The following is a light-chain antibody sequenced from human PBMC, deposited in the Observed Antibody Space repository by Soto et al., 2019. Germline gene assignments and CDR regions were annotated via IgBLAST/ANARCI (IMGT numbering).Light chain of an antibody. J-gene: IGLJ2*01. Sequence: QSVLTQPPSASGTRGQRVTISCSGSSSNIGTNTVSWYQHVPGTAPKLLIYSNDQRPSAVPGRFSGSKSGTSATLAISGLLSEDEADYYCATWDDSLNVVFGGGTKLTVL. CDR2: SND. CDR1: SSNIGTNT. CDR3: ATWDDSLNVV. V-gene: IGLV1-44*01.